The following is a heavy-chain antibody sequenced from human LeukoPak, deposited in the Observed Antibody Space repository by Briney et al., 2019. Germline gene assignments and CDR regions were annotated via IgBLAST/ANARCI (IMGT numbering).Heavy chain of an antibody. Sequence: GGSLRLSCAASGFTFSSYGMHWVRQAPGKGLEWVANIKQDGSEKYYVDSVKGRFAISRDNAKNSLYLQVNSLRAEDTAVYYCARVGHYIYGSGSGFDYWGQGTLVTVSS. CDR2: IKQDGSEK. V-gene: IGHV3-7*01. D-gene: IGHD3-10*01. CDR1: GFTFSSYG. CDR3: ARVGHYIYGSGSGFDY. J-gene: IGHJ4*02.